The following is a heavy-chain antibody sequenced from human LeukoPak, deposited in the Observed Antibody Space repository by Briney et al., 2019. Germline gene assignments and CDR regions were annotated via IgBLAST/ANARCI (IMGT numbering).Heavy chain of an antibody. CDR1: GFTFCRDG. CDR3: AQPYYYGSRLYLDY. Sequence: PGGSLRLSCSPSGFTFCRDGMHWVRQAPGKGLEWVAVISYDGSNTYYADSVKGRFTISRDNSKNMLYLQMNSLRAEDTAVYYCAQPYYYGSRLYLDYWGQGTLVTVSS. D-gene: IGHD3-10*01. V-gene: IGHV3-30*18. J-gene: IGHJ4*02. CDR2: ISYDGSNT.